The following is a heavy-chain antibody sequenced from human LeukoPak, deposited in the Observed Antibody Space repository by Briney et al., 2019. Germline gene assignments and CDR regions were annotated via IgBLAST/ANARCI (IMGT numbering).Heavy chain of an antibody. Sequence: ASVKVSCKASGYTFTGYYMQWVRQAPGQGLEWMGWINLNSGGTNYAQKFQGRVTLTRDTSISTAYMELSRLRSDDTAVYYCARGVRVGELSTWYYFDYWGQGTLVTVSS. D-gene: IGHD3-16*02. CDR3: ARGVRVGELSTWYYFDY. CDR2: INLNSGGT. CDR1: GYTFTGYY. V-gene: IGHV1-2*02. J-gene: IGHJ4*02.